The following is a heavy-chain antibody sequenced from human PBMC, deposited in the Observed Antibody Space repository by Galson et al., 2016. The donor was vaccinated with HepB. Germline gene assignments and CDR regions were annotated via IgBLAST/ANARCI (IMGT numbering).Heavy chain of an antibody. J-gene: IGHJ4*02. CDR2: IYYEGSNK. V-gene: IGHV3-33*01. Sequence: SLRLSCAASGFSFNSYAMHWVRQAPGKGLEWVASIYYEGSNKQYADSVNGRFTISRDNSRDTLYLQMNSVRAEDTAVYYCARDGEYDLAHPNCFDLWGQGTLVTVSS. D-gene: IGHD2/OR15-2a*01. CDR3: ARDGEYDLAHPNCFDL. CDR1: GFSFNSYA.